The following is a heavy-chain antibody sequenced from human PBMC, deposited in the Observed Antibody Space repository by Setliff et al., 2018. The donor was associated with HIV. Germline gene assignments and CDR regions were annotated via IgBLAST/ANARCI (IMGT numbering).Heavy chain of an antibody. V-gene: IGHV4-4*02. J-gene: IGHJ4*02. CDR1: GGSIRSNDW. Sequence: PSETLSLTCTVSGGSIRSNDWWSWVRQPPGKGLELIGEIHHSGSTNYNPSLKSRVTISVDTSKNQFSLKLTSVTAADTAVYYCARRFYGSIAAASDFDCWGQGTLVTVSS. CDR2: IHHSGST. CDR3: ARRFYGSIAAASDFDC. D-gene: IGHD6-13*01.